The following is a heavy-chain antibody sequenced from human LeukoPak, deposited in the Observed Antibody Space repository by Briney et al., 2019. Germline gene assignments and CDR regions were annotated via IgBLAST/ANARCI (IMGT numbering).Heavy chain of an antibody. CDR2: ISSSTSYI. D-gene: IGHD3-10*02. V-gene: IGHV3-21*01. Sequence: GGSLRLSCAVSGFTFSSYSMNWVRQAPGKGLEWVSSISSSTSYIYYADSVKGRFTISRDNAKNSLYLQMNSLRAEDTAVYYCAELGITMIGGVWGKGTTVTISS. CDR1: GFTFSSYS. J-gene: IGHJ6*04. CDR3: AELGITMIGGV.